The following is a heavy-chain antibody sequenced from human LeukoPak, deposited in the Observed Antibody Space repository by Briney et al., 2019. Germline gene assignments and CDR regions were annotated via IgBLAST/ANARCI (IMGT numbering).Heavy chain of an antibody. J-gene: IGHJ5*02. CDR3: ARVDTAMVKLFDP. CDR2: IYHSGST. Sequence: SETLSLTCAVSGYSISSGYYWGWIRQPPGKGLEWIGSIYHSGSTYYNPSLKSRVTISVDTSKNQFSLKLSSVTAADTAVYYCARVDTAMVKLFDPWGQGTLVTVSS. V-gene: IGHV4-38-2*01. D-gene: IGHD5-18*01. CDR1: GYSISSGYY.